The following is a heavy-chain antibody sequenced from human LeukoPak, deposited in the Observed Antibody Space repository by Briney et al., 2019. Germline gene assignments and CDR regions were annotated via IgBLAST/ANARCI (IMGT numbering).Heavy chain of an antibody. Sequence: GGSLRPSCAASGFTFTSYAMNWVRQAPGKGLEWVSAISGSGGSTYYADSVKGRFAISRDNSQNTLSLQMNSLRAEDTALYYCAKDHSRAGIITNFDYWGQGTLVTVSS. V-gene: IGHV3-23*01. CDR1: GFTFTSYA. J-gene: IGHJ4*02. CDR3: AKDHSRAGIITNFDY. D-gene: IGHD1-14*01. CDR2: ISGSGGST.